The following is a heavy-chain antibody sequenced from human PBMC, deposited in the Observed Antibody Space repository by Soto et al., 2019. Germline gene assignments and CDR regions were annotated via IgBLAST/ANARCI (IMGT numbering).Heavy chain of an antibody. Sequence: EVQLVESGGGLVQPGGSLRLSCAASGFSFSSYWMSWVRQAPGKGLEWVANIKQDGSEKYYVDSVRGRFTISRDNAKNSLYLQMNRLRVEDTAVYYCARGWYGSSWPYYGMDVWGQGTTVTVSS. D-gene: IGHD6-13*01. CDR1: GFSFSSYW. V-gene: IGHV3-7*01. CDR2: IKQDGSEK. J-gene: IGHJ6*02. CDR3: ARGWYGSSWPYYGMDV.